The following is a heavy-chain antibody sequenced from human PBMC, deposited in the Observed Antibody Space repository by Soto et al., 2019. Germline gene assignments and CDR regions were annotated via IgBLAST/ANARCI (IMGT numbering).Heavy chain of an antibody. D-gene: IGHD3-22*01. J-gene: IGHJ5*02. CDR3: ARDHYYDSSGYGPNWFDP. V-gene: IGHV1-69*13. CDR1: GGTFSSYA. Sequence: SVKVSCKASGGTFSSYAISWVRQAPGQGLEWMGGIIPIFGTANYAQKFQGRVTITADESTSTAYMELSNLRSEDTAVYYCARDHYYDSSGYGPNWFDPWGQGTLVTVSS. CDR2: IIPIFGTA.